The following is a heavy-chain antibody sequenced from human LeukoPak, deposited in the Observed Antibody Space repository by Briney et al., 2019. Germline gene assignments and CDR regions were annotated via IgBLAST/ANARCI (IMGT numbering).Heavy chain of an antibody. CDR3: AKDSSSGWYEGFDY. J-gene: IGHJ4*02. CDR1: GFTFSSYA. CDR2: ISGSGGST. Sequence: GGSLRLSCAASGFTFSSYAMSWVRQAPGKGLEWASAISGSGGSTYYADSVKGRFTISRDNSKNTLYLQMNSLRAEDTAVYYCAKDSSSGWYEGFDYWGQGTLVTVSS. V-gene: IGHV3-23*01. D-gene: IGHD6-19*01.